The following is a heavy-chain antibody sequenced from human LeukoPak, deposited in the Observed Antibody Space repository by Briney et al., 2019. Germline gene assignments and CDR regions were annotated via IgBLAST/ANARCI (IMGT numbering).Heavy chain of an antibody. CDR1: GFTFSDYY. CDR2: ISGSGGST. D-gene: IGHD3-22*01. CDR3: AKATYYYDSSGYSDAFDI. V-gene: IGHV3-23*01. J-gene: IGHJ3*02. Sequence: GGSLRLSCAVSGFTFSDYYMSWVRQAPGKGLEWVSAISGSGGSTYYADSVKGRFTISRDNSENTLYLQMNSLRAEDTAVYYCAKATYYYDSSGYSDAFDIWGQGTMVTVSS.